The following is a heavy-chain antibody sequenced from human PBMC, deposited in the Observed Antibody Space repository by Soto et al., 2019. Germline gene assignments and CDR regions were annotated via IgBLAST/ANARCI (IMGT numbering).Heavy chain of an antibody. Sequence: GASVKVSWKASGYTFTNYGFSWVRQAPGQGLEWMGWISGYNGNTKYAEKFQGRVTMTTDTSTSTAHMELRSLRSDDTAVYYCARAPYGGAPAYWGQGILVTVSS. D-gene: IGHD4-17*01. J-gene: IGHJ4*02. CDR1: GYTFTNYG. V-gene: IGHV1-18*01. CDR3: ARAPYGGAPAY. CDR2: ISGYNGNT.